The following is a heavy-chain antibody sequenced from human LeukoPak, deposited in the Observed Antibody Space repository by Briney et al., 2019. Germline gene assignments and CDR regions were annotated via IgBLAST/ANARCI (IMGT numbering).Heavy chain of an antibody. CDR3: ARDANPTTSLNYYGSGSYYPGFDY. Sequence: SQTLSLTCAISGDSVSSNSAAWNWIRQSPSRGLEWLGRTYYRSKWYNDYAVSVKSRITINPDTSKNPFSLQLNSVTPEDTAVYYCARDANPTTSLNYYGSGSYYPGFDYWGQGTLVTVSS. V-gene: IGHV6-1*01. CDR2: TYYRSKWYN. J-gene: IGHJ4*02. CDR1: GDSVSSNSAA. D-gene: IGHD3-10*01.